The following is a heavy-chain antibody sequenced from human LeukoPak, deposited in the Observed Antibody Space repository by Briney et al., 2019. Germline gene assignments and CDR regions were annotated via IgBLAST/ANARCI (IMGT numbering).Heavy chain of an antibody. CDR3: AREYGYSSSWLRGVDRFQH. CDR1: GYTFTSYA. J-gene: IGHJ1*01. CDR2: INAGNGNT. V-gene: IGHV1-3*01. Sequence: ASVKVSCKASGYTFTSYAMHWVRQAPGQRLEWMGWINAGNGNTKYSQKFQGRVTITRDTSASTAYMELSSLRSEDTAVYYCAREYGYSSSWLRGVDRFQHWGQGTLVTVSS. D-gene: IGHD6-13*01.